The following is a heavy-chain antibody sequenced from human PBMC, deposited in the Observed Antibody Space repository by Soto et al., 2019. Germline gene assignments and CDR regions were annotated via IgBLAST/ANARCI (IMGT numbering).Heavy chain of an antibody. CDR2: IYYSGST. V-gene: IGHV4-39*07. CDR3: ARDQDTAFDY. CDR1: GGSISSSSYY. J-gene: IGHJ4*02. D-gene: IGHD2-21*02. Sequence: SETLSLTCTVSGGSISSSSYYWGWIRQPPGKGLEWIGSIYYSGSTNYNPSLKSRVTISVDTSKNQFSLKLSSVTAADTAVYYCARDQDTAFDYWGQGTLVTVSS.